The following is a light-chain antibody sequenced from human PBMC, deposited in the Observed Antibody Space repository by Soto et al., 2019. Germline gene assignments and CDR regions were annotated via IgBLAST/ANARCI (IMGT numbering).Light chain of an antibody. CDR1: SSDVGGYNY. J-gene: IGLJ2*01. CDR3: SSYTSSSTGVV. CDR2: EVS. Sequence: QSVLTQPASVSGSPGQSITISCTGTSSDVGGYNYVSWYQQHPGKAPKLMIYEVSNRPSGVSNRFSVSKSGNTASLTISGLQADDEADYYCSSYTSSSTGVVFGGGTKLTVL. V-gene: IGLV2-14*01.